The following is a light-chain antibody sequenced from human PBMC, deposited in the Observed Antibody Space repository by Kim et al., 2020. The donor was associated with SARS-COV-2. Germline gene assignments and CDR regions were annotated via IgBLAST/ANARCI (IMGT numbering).Light chain of an antibody. CDR1: SSDIGGYNY. V-gene: IGLV2-14*03. CDR2: DVS. J-gene: IGLJ3*02. Sequence: QSALTQPASVSGSPGQSITISCTGTSSDIGGYNYVSWFQQHPGKAPKAMIYDVSSRPSGVTNRFSGSKSGNTASLTISGLQAEDEADYYCSSFTGSSTWVFGGGTKLTVL. CDR3: SSFTGSSTWV.